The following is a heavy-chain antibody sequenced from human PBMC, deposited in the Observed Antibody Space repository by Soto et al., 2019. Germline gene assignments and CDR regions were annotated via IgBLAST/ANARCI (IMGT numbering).Heavy chain of an antibody. CDR2: FDREDGET. CDR1: GGTFSSYA. V-gene: IGHV1-24*01. Sequence: GASVKVSCKASGGTFSSYAISWVRQAPGQGLEWMGGFDREDGETIYAQKFQGRVTMTEDTSTDSAYMELSSLTSEDTAIYYCAHGEGIVKSIVYFDSWGQGTLVTVSS. CDR3: AHGEGIVKSIVYFDS. D-gene: IGHD1-26*01. J-gene: IGHJ4*02.